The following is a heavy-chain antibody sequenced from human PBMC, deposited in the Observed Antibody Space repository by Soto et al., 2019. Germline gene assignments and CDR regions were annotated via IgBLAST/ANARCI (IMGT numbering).Heavy chain of an antibody. V-gene: IGHV4-31*03. Sequence: QVQLQESSPGLVKPSQTLSLTCTVSVGSISSAGHYWGWGRQFPGKGLEWIGDLYYSGSNHYNPALKSRITRAVDTSQNQFSQTLSSVTAADTAVYYGARVRGARDFEYWGQGTRVTVSS. CDR3: ARVRGARDFEY. CDR2: LYYSGSN. CDR1: VGSISSAGHY. J-gene: IGHJ4*02. D-gene: IGHD1-26*01.